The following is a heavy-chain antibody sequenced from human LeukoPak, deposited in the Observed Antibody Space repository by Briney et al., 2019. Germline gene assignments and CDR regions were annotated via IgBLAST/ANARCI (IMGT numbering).Heavy chain of an antibody. J-gene: IGHJ4*02. V-gene: IGHV3-74*01. D-gene: IGHD3-22*01. CDR1: GFTFSSYW. CDR3: AGDSSGYYSWSGFSDY. Sequence: GGSLRLSCAASGFTFSSYWMHWVRQAPGKGRVWVSRINSDGSSTSYADSVKGRFTISRDNAKNTLYLQMNSLRAEDTAVYYCAGDSSGYYSWSGFSDYWGQGTLVTVSS. CDR2: INSDGSST.